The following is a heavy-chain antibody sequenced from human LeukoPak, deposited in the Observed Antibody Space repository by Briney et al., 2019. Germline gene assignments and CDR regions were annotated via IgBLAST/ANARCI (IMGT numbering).Heavy chain of an antibody. Sequence: GASVKVSCNASGYTFTSYYMHWVRQAPGQGLEWMGIINPSGGSTSYAQKFQGRVTITADKSTSTAYMELSSLRSEDTAVYYCARDQQRWLQPAGYPDWYFDLWGRGTLVTVSS. V-gene: IGHV1-46*01. D-gene: IGHD5-24*01. CDR2: INPSGGST. J-gene: IGHJ2*01. CDR3: ARDQQRWLQPAGYPDWYFDL. CDR1: GYTFTSYY.